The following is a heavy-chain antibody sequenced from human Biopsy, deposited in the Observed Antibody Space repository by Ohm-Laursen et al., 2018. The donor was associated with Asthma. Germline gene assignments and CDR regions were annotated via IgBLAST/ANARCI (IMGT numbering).Heavy chain of an antibody. J-gene: IGHJ4*02. D-gene: IGHD5-24*01. CDR3: ARVKDGYNFDY. CDR2: IYHSGST. Sequence: TLSFTCAVSGGSISSGGYSWSWIRQPPGKGLEWIGYIYHSGSTYYNPSLKSRATISVDRSKNQFSLKLSSVTAADTAVYYCARVKDGYNFDYWGQGTLVTVSS. CDR1: GGSISSGGYS. V-gene: IGHV4-30-2*01.